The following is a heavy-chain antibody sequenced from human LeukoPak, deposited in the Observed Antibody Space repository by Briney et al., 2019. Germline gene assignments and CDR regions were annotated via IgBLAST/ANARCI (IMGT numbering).Heavy chain of an antibody. CDR3: AKDFYDSSGPRYDY. Sequence: GGSLRLSRTASLFAFSRYAMSWVRQAPGVGLEWVSAIDGGGGRTWHADSVRGRFTISRDNSKNTLFMQMNSLRAEDTAVYYCAKDFYDSSGPRYDYWGQGTLVTVSS. J-gene: IGHJ4*02. CDR1: LFAFSRYA. V-gene: IGHV3-23*01. CDR2: IDGGGGRT. D-gene: IGHD3-22*01.